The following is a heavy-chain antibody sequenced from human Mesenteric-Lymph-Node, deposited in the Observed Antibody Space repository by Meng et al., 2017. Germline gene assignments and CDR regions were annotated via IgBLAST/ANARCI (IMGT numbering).Heavy chain of an antibody. CDR3: ARRRGGSGRDC. CDR2: IYHSGST. V-gene: IGHV4-39*01. CDR1: GGSISSNGYY. D-gene: IGHD3-10*01. J-gene: IGHJ4*02. Sequence: QRQLQGSGQGLVKPSGTLSLTCPVSGGSISSNGYYWDWVRQPPGKGLEWIGAIYHSGSTSYNPSLQSRVTMFVDTSKNQFSLMLTSVTATDTAVYYCARRRGGSGRDCWGQGTLVTVSS.